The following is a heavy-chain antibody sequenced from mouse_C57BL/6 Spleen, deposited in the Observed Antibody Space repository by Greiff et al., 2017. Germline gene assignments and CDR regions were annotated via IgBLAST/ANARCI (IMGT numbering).Heavy chain of an antibody. Sequence: VQLQQPGAELVKPGASVKLSCKASGYTFTSYWMHWVKQRPGQGLEWIGMIHPNSGSTNYNEKFKSKATLTVDKSSSTAYMQLSSLTSEDSAVYYCARAGGYDGGPAWFAYWGQGTLVTVSA. CDR3: ARAGGYDGGPAWFAY. V-gene: IGHV1-64*01. J-gene: IGHJ3*01. CDR2: IHPNSGST. CDR1: GYTFTSYW. D-gene: IGHD2-2*01.